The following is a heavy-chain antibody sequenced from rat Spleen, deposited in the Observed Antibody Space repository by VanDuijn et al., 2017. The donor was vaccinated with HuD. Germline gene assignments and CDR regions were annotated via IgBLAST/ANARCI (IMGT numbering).Heavy chain of an antibody. V-gene: IGHV5-25*01. D-gene: IGHD1-1*01. Sequence: EVQLVESGGGLVQPGRSLKLSCAASGFTFSNYDMAWVRQAPTKGLEWVASISPSCGSTYYRDSVKGRFTISRDNAKSTLYLQMDSLVSEDTATYNCAIFFPHTTGFLDYWVQGVMVTVAS. CDR3: AIFFPHTTGFLDY. J-gene: IGHJ2*01. CDR2: ISPSCGST. CDR1: GFTFSNYD.